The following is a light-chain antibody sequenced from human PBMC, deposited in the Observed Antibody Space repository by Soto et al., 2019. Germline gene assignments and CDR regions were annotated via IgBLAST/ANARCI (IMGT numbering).Light chain of an antibody. CDR2: GTS. V-gene: IGKV3-20*01. Sequence: EIVFTQSPGTLSLSPGERATLSCRASQSVGSRSLAWYQQKPGQAPRVLLYGTSERATGIPDRFSGSGSGTESTLTISRLEPEDFAVYFCQQYGRSPTFGQGTKVDIK. CDR1: QSVGSRS. CDR3: QQYGRSPT. J-gene: IGKJ1*01.